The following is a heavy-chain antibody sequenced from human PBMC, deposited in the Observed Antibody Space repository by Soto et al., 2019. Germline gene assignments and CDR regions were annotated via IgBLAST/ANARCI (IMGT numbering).Heavy chain of an antibody. J-gene: IGHJ6*02. CDR2: IYHSGST. Sequence: PSETLSLTCAVSGGSISSSNWWSWVRQPPGKGLEWIGEIYHSGSTNYNPSLKSRVTISVDTPQKLFSLKLSSVTAADTAVYYYARDLPYSSSSNGMDVWGQGTTVTVSS. CDR1: GGSISSSNW. CDR3: ARDLPYSSSSNGMDV. D-gene: IGHD6-6*01. V-gene: IGHV4-4*02.